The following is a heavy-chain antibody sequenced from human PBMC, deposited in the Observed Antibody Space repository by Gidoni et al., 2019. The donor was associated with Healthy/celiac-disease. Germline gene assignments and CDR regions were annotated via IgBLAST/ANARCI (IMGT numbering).Heavy chain of an antibody. CDR1: GGSSSRGSYY. J-gene: IGHJ4*02. CDR3: ARESSGYDSDY. D-gene: IGHD5-12*01. V-gene: IGHV4-61*02. Sequence: QVQLQESGPGLVKPSQTLSLTCTVSGGSSSRGSYYGSWIRQPAGKGLEWIGRIYTSGSTNDNPSLKSRVTIAVDTSKNQFSLKRSSVTAADTAVYYCARESSGYDSDYWGQGTLVTVSS. CDR2: IYTSGST.